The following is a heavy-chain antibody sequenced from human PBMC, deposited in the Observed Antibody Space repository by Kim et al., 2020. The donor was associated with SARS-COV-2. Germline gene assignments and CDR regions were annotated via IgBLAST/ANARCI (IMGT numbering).Heavy chain of an antibody. J-gene: IGHJ5*02. D-gene: IGHD3-10*01. CDR3: ARNFYGSGSYYMGHWFDP. CDR2: ISYSGTT. Sequence: SETLSLTCTVSGGSISNDGYYWTWMRQHPGRGLEWIGYISYSGTTYYSPSLKSRLTLSVDTSKNQFSLRLSSVTAADTAVYYCARNFYGSGSYYMGHWFDPWGQGTLVTVSS. CDR1: GGSISNDGYY. V-gene: IGHV4-31*03.